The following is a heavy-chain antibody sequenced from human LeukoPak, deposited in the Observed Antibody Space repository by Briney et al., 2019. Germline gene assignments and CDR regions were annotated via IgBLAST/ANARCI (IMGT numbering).Heavy chain of an antibody. V-gene: IGHV3-9*01. CDR1: GFTFDDYA. Sequence: GGSLRLSCAASGFTFDDYAMHWVRQAPGKGLEWVSGISWNSGSIGYADSVKGRFTISRDNAKNSLYLQMNSLRAEDAALYYCAKGLGSIAAAGTRLYYFDYWGQGTLVTVSS. CDR2: ISWNSGSI. CDR3: AKGLGSIAAAGTRLYYFDY. J-gene: IGHJ4*02. D-gene: IGHD6-13*01.